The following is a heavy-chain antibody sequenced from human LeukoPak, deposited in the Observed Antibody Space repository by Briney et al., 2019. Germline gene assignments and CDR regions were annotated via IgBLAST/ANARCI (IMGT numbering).Heavy chain of an antibody. V-gene: IGHV1-2*02. CDR2: MNPNSGGT. CDR3: ARGIYSGIYGRLDP. CDR1: GYTLTSYD. J-gene: IGHJ5*02. Sequence: ASVKVSCKASGYTLTSYDINWVRQATGQGLEWMGWMNPNSGGTNYAQKFQGRVTMTRDTSIGTAYMEVSRLRSDDTAVYYCARGIYSGIYGRLDPWGQGTLVTVSS. D-gene: IGHD3-10*01.